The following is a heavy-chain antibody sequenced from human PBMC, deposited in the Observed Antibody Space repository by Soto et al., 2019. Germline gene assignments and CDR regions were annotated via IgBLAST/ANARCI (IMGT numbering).Heavy chain of an antibody. CDR1: GFTFSSYA. Sequence: PGGSLRLSCAASGFTFSSYAMHWVRQAPGKGLEWVAVISYDGSNKYYADSVKGRFTISRDNSKNTLYLQMNSLRAEDTAVYYCARDINIANEKWLTPDYYYYGMDVWGPGTTVTVYS. V-gene: IGHV3-30-3*01. J-gene: IGHJ6*02. D-gene: IGHD6-19*01. CDR2: ISYDGSNK. CDR3: ARDINIANEKWLTPDYYYYGMDV.